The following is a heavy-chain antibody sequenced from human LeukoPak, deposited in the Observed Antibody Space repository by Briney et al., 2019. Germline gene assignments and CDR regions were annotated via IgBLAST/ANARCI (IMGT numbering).Heavy chain of an antibody. D-gene: IGHD1-26*01. CDR1: GGSISSGYS. CDR3: ARGGVGARNLGY. V-gene: IGHV4-39*01. CDR2: IYFSGTT. J-gene: IGHJ4*02. Sequence: SETLSLTCTVSGGSISSGYSWGWIRQPPEKGLAWIGSIYFSGTTYYNPSLKSRVTISVDTSRNQFSLKLSSVTAADTAVYYCARGGVGARNLGYWGQGTLVTVSS.